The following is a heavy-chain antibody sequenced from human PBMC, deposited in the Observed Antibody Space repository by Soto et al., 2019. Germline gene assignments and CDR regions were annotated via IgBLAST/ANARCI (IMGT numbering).Heavy chain of an antibody. CDR3: ARLMGAYYDFWSGYLNWFDP. CDR1: GFTFSSYW. CDR2: INSDGSST. J-gene: IGHJ5*02. D-gene: IGHD3-3*01. V-gene: IGHV3-74*01. Sequence: GGSLRLSCAASGFTFSSYWMHWVRQAPGKGLVWVSRINSDGSSTSYADSVKGRFTISRDNAKNTLYLQMNSLRAEDTAVYYCARLMGAYYDFWSGYLNWFDPWGQGTLVTVSS.